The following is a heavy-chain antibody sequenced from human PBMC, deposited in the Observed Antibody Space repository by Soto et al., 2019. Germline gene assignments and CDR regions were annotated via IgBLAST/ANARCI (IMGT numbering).Heavy chain of an antibody. J-gene: IGHJ4*02. Sequence: PSETLSLTCAVYGGSFSGYYWSWIRQPPGKGLEWIGEINHSGSTNYNPSLKSRVTISVDTSKNQFSLKLSSVTAADTAVYYCARGSYDSSGYYYPHFDYWGQGTLVTVSS. CDR1: GGSFSGYY. CDR2: INHSGST. CDR3: ARGSYDSSGYYYPHFDY. D-gene: IGHD3-22*01. V-gene: IGHV4-34*01.